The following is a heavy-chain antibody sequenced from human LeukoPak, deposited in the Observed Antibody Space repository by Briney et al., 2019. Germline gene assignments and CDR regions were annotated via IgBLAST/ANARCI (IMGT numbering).Heavy chain of an antibody. CDR2: FDPEDGET. CDR3: AKEGSYSSSWGNWFDP. J-gene: IGHJ5*02. V-gene: IGHV1-24*01. Sequence: ASVKVSCKVSGYTLTELSMHWVRQAPGKGLEWMGGFDPEDGETIYAQKFQGRVTMTEDTSTDTAYMELNSLRAEDTAVYYCAKEGSYSSSWGNWFDPWGQGTLVTVSS. D-gene: IGHD6-13*01. CDR1: GYTLTELS.